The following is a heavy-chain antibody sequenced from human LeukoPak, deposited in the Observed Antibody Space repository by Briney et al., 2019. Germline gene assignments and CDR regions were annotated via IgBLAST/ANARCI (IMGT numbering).Heavy chain of an antibody. CDR3: AKDMEQQPYYGMDV. CDR1: GFTFSSYA. D-gene: IGHD6-13*01. Sequence: GGSLRLSCAASGFTFSSYAMSWVRQAPGKGLEWVAVISYDGSNKYYADSVKGRFTISRDNSKNTLYLQMNSLRAEDTAVYYCAKDMEQQPYYGMDVWGQGTTVTVSS. J-gene: IGHJ6*02. V-gene: IGHV3-30-3*01. CDR2: ISYDGSNK.